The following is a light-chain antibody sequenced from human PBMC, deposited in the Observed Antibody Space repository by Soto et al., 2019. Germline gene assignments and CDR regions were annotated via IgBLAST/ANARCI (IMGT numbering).Light chain of an antibody. Sequence: DIQITQSPSSLSASVGDRVTITCRASQSISSYLNWYQQKPGKAPKLLIYAASSLQSVVPSRFSGSGSGTDFTLTISSLQPEDFATYYCQQSYSTPRATFGGGTKVDIK. CDR2: AAS. CDR1: QSISSY. V-gene: IGKV1-39*01. J-gene: IGKJ4*01. CDR3: QQSYSTPRAT.